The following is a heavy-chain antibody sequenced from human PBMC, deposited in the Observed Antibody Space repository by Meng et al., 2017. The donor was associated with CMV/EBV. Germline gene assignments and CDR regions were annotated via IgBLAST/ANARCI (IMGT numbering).Heavy chain of an antibody. D-gene: IGHD5-18*01. CDR2: TIPILGIA. V-gene: IGHV1-69*04. Sequence: SVKVSCKASGGTFSSYTISWVRQAPGQGLEWMGRTIPILGIANYAQKFQGRVTITADKSTSTAYMELSSLRSEDTAVYYCARDPAVDTAMVNDDAFDIWGQGTMVTVSS. CDR3: ARDPAVDTAMVNDDAFDI. CDR1: GGTFSSYT. J-gene: IGHJ3*02.